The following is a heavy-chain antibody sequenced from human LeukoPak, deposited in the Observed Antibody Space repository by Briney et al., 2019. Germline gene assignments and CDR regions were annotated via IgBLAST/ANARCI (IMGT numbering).Heavy chain of an antibody. CDR1: GGSFSSSSYY. J-gene: IGHJ4*02. CDR2: IYYSGST. Sequence: SETLSLTCTVSGGSFSSSSYYWGWIRQPPGKGLEWIGSIYYSGSTYYNPSLKSRVTTSVDTSKNQFSLKLSSVTAADTAVYYCATLTSYCTNGVCHDYWGQGTLVTVSS. D-gene: IGHD2-8*01. V-gene: IGHV4-39*07. CDR3: ATLTSYCTNGVCHDY.